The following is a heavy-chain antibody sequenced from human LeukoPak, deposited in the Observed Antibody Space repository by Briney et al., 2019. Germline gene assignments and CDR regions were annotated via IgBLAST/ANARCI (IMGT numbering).Heavy chain of an antibody. D-gene: IGHD6-25*01. Sequence: GESLKISCNGSGYIFTTYWIGWVRQMPGKGLEWMGIIYPGDSDTRYSPSFQGQVSISADKSFSTAYLQWSSLKASDTAMYYCARRAASSPWNYFEYWGQGTLVTVSS. V-gene: IGHV5-51*01. J-gene: IGHJ4*02. CDR3: ARRAASSPWNYFEY. CDR1: GYIFTTYW. CDR2: IYPGDSDT.